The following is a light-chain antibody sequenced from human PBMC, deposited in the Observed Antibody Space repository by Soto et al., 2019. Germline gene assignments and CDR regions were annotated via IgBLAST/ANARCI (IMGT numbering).Light chain of an antibody. CDR3: CSHAGRDNYV. V-gene: IGLV2-23*01. CDR1: SSDVGSGNF. Sequence: LTQPASVSGSPGQSITISCTGTSSDVGSGNFVSWYQHYPGKAPQLIIYEDFKRPSGVSSRFSGSKSGNTASLTISGLQAEDEAEYYCCSHAGRDNYVFGIGTKVTV. CDR2: EDF. J-gene: IGLJ1*01.